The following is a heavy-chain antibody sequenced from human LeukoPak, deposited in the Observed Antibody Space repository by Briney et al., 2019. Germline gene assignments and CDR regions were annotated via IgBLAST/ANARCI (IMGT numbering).Heavy chain of an antibody. V-gene: IGHV4-61*02. D-gene: IGHD6-19*01. J-gene: IGHJ4*02. CDR1: GGSISSGSYY. CDR2: IYTSGST. CDR3: AREGSGWAIDY. Sequence: SQTLSLTCTVSGGSISSGSYYWSWIRQPAGKGLEWIGRIYTSGSTNYNPSLKSRVTISVDTSKNQFSLKLSSVTAADTAVYYCAREGSGWAIDYWGQGTLVTVSS.